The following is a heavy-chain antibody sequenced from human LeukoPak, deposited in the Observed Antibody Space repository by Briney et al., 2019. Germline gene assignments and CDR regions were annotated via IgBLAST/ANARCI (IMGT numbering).Heavy chain of an antibody. D-gene: IGHD3-10*01. CDR3: ARAPSGVLPYYFDY. CDR2: INPNSGGT. V-gene: IGHV1-2*02. J-gene: IGHJ4*02. Sequence: ASVKVSCKASGYTFTGYYMHWVRQAPGQGLEWMGWINPNSGGTNYAQKFQGRVTMTRDTSISTAYMELSRLRSDDTAVYYCARAPSGVLPYYFDYWGPGTLVAVSS. CDR1: GYTFTGYY.